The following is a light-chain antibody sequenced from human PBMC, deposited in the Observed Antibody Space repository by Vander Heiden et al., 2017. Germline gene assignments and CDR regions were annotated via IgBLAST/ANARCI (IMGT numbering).Light chain of an antibody. J-gene: IGLJ3*02. CDR1: RLGDQF. CDR2: RGS. V-gene: IGLV3-1*01. CDR3: QAWDSSTVM. Sequence: SSELTHPPPVSVSPGQTARTTCSGDRLGDQFACAYQQKPGQSPVLVIYRGSRRASGIPERFSGSSSGNTATLTISGTQAMDEADYYCQAWDSSTVMFGGGTKLTVL.